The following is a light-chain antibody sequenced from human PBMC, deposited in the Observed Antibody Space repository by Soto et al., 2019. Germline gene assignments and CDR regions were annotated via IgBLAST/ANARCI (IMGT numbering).Light chain of an antibody. V-gene: IGLV2-8*01. CDR3: SSYAGSNNVI. CDR2: EVS. CDR1: ISDVGGYNY. Sequence: QSALTQPPSASGSPGQSVTISCTGAISDVGGYNYVSWYQQHPGKAPKLMIYEVSERPSGVPDRFSGSKSGNTASLTVSGLQAEDEADYYCSSYAGSNNVIFGGGTKLTVL. J-gene: IGLJ2*01.